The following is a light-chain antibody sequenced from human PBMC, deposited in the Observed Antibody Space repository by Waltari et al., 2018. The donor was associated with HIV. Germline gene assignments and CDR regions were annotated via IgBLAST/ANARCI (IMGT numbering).Light chain of an antibody. CDR1: QDIRNF. J-gene: IGKJ4*01. Sequence: DIQMTQSPSSLSASVGDRVTITCQASQDIRNFLSWYQQKSGKAPNPLIYDVSNLETGFPSRFSGSGSGTQFNFTISSLQPEDFATYYCQQFDTLPLTFGGGTRVEIK. CDR2: DVS. CDR3: QQFDTLPLT. V-gene: IGKV1-33*01.